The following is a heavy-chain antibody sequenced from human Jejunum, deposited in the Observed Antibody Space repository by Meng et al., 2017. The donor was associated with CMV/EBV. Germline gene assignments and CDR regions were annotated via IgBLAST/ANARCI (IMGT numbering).Heavy chain of an antibody. Sequence: SYSMNWVRQAPGKGLEWVSSISSSSSYIYYADSVKGRFTISRDNAKNSLYLQMNSLRAEDTAVYYCARFAQGYCSSTSCSSRDYWGQGTRVTVSS. CDR1: SYS. D-gene: IGHD2-2*01. CDR3: ARFAQGYCSSTSCSSRDY. V-gene: IGHV3-21*01. J-gene: IGHJ4*02. CDR2: ISSSSSYI.